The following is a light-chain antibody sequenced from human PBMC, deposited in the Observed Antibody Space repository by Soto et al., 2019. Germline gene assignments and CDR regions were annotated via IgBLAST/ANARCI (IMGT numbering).Light chain of an antibody. CDR3: SSYTSSSTRV. J-gene: IGLJ3*02. CDR1: SSDVGGYNY. Sequence: QSALTQPASVSGSPGQSITISCTGTSSDVGGYNYVSWYQQHPGKAPKLMIYEVSNRHSGVYNRFSGSKSGNTASLPISGLQAAHEADNYRSSYTSSSTRVLGGGTQLTVL. CDR2: EVS. V-gene: IGLV2-14*01.